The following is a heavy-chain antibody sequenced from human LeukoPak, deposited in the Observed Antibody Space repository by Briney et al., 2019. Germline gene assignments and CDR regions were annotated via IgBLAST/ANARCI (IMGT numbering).Heavy chain of an antibody. V-gene: IGHV3-23*01. D-gene: IGHD4-17*01. CDR1: AFTFNNFP. J-gene: IGHJ4*02. Sequence: TGGSLRLSCTASAFTFNNFPMHWVRQAPGKGLEWVSAISGSGGSTYYADSVKGRFTISRDNSKNTLYLQMNSLRAEDTAVYYCAKDPNINVRFSFDYWGQGTLVTVSS. CDR3: AKDPNINVRFSFDY. CDR2: ISGSGGST.